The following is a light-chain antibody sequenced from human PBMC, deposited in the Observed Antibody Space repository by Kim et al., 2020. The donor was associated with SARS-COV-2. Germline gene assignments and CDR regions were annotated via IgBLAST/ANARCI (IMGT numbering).Light chain of an antibody. CDR1: SSNIGSNY. Sequence: RVTISCYGSSSNIGSNYVYWYQQLPGTAPKLLIYRNNQRPSGVPDRFSGSKSGTSASLAISGLRSEDEADYYCAAWDDSLSGPWVFGGGTQLTVL. CDR3: AAWDDSLSGPWV. V-gene: IGLV1-47*01. J-gene: IGLJ3*02. CDR2: RNN.